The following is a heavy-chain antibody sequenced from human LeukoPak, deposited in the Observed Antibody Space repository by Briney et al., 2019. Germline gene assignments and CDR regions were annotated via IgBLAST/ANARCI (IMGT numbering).Heavy chain of an antibody. D-gene: IGHD1-26*01. CDR1: GFTFSSTW. V-gene: IGHV3-15*01. Sequence: GSLRLSCAASGFTFSSTWMSWVRQAPGKGLEWVGRINLKTDGETTDYAAPVKGRFTISRDDSKSTLYLQMTSLKTEDTAIYYCTTEYYGSSTFWGQGTLLTVSS. CDR2: INLKTDGETT. J-gene: IGHJ4*02. CDR3: TTEYYGSSTF.